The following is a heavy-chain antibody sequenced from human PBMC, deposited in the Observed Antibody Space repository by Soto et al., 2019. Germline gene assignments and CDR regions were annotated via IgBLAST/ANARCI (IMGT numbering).Heavy chain of an antibody. V-gene: IGHV3-23*01. J-gene: IGHJ4*02. Sequence: EVQLLESGGGLVQPGGSLRLSCTASGFTYSIYAMAWVRQAPGKGLEWVSAISGSGGETYYADSVKGRFTISRDNSKNTVYLQMTNLRADDTAVYYCAKEIAVAVATPPEYWGQGTLVTASS. CDR2: ISGSGGET. D-gene: IGHD5-12*01. CDR3: AKEIAVAVATPPEY. CDR1: GFTYSIYA.